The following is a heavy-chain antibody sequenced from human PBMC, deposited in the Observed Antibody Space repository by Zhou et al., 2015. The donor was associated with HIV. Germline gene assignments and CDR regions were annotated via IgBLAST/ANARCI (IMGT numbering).Heavy chain of an antibody. CDR2: IIPIFGTA. CDR3: ARGGLRNVVVVAARQYYFDY. D-gene: IGHD2-15*01. J-gene: IGHJ4*02. Sequence: QVQLVQSGAEVKKPGSSVKVSCKASGGTFSSYAISWVRQAPGQGLEWMGGIIPIFGTANYAQKFQGRVTITADESTSTAYMELSSLRSEDTAVYYCARGGLRNVVVVAARQYYFDYWGQGTLVTVSS. CDR1: GGTFSSYA. V-gene: IGHV1-69*01.